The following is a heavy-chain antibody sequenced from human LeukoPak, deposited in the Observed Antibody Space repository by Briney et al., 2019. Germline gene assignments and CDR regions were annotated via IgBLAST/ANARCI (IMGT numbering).Heavy chain of an antibody. CDR1: GYTFTSYY. V-gene: IGHV1-46*01. J-gene: IGHJ4*02. D-gene: IGHD6-19*01. CDR3: AREGSSGWKFCYFDY. CDR2: INPSGGST. Sequence: GASVKVSCKASGYTFTSYYMHWVRQAPGQGLEWMGIINPSGGSTSYAQKFQGRVTMTRDMSTSTVYMELSSLRSEDTAVYYCAREGSSGWKFCYFDYWGQGTLVTVSS.